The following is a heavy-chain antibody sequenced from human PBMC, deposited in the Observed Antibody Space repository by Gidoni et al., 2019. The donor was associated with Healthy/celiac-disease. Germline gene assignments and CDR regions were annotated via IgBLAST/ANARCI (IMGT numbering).Heavy chain of an antibody. CDR3: AKVGGGWSRWYFDL. CDR1: VFTFDDYA. Sequence: EVQLVESGGGLVQPGWSLRLSCAASVFTFDDYAMHWVRQGPGKGLEWVSGISWNSGSIGYADSVKGRFTISRDNAKNSLYLQMNSLRAEDTALYYCAKVGGGWSRWYFDLWGRGTLVTVSS. CDR2: ISWNSGSI. D-gene: IGHD6-19*01. J-gene: IGHJ2*01. V-gene: IGHV3-9*01.